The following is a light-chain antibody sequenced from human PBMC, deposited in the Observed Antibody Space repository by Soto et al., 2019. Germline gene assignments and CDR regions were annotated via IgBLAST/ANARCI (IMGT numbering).Light chain of an antibody. CDR2: GAS. Sequence: EIVLTQSPGTRSLSPGERATLSCRASQSVSSSYLAWYQQKPGQAPRLLIYGASSRATGIPDRFSGSGSGTDFTLTISRLEPEDFAVYYCQQYGSSPVYTFGQGTKVDIK. V-gene: IGKV3-20*01. CDR3: QQYGSSPVYT. CDR1: QSVSSSY. J-gene: IGKJ2*01.